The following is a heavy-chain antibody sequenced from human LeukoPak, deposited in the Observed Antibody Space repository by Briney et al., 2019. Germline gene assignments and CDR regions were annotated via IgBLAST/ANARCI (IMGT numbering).Heavy chain of an antibody. Sequence: PSETLSLTCTVSGGSISSYYWSWIRQPAGKGLEWIGRIYTTGNSNYNPSLNSRVTMSVDTSKNQFSLRLSSVTAADTAVYYCARDSGTTGEVKFDPWGQGTLVTVSS. CDR3: ARDSGTTGEVKFDP. D-gene: IGHD3-10*01. CDR2: IYTTGNS. J-gene: IGHJ5*02. CDR1: GGSISSYY. V-gene: IGHV4-4*07.